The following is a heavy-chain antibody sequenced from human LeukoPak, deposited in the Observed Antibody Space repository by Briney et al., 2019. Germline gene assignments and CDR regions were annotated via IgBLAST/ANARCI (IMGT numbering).Heavy chain of an antibody. D-gene: IGHD3-22*01. V-gene: IGHV3-33*07. J-gene: IGHJ4*02. Sequence: GSLRLSFAAFGFNFSRNGMARVRLGSGKGLEWVAFIAYDGSIENYADSVKGRFTISRDNSKNKPWLQMNSLRAEDTAVYCCARFTGGDSSGYYDYWGQGTLVTVSS. CDR2: IAYDGSIE. CDR3: ARFTGGDSSGYYDY. CDR1: GFNFSRNG.